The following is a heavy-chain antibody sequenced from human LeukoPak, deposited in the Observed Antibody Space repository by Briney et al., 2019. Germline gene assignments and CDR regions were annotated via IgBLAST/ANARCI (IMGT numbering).Heavy chain of an antibody. CDR1: GFTFSRYS. J-gene: IGHJ4*02. V-gene: IGHV3-48*01. Sequence: PGGSLRLSCAASGFTFSRYSMNWVRQAPGKGLEWVSFISSSYSPIYYADSVKGRFTISRDNAKNSLYLQMNSLRAEDTAVYYCARVFYGDYFFEYWGQGTQVTVSS. CDR3: ARVFYGDYFFEY. CDR2: ISSSYSPI. D-gene: IGHD4-17*01.